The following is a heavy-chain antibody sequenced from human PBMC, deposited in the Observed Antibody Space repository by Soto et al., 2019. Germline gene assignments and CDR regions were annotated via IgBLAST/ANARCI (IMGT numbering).Heavy chain of an antibody. CDR2: IIPIFGTA. Sequence: GASVKLSCKDSGGTIKSNSISWVRQAPGQGLEWMGGIIPIFGTADYAQKFQGRVTITADESTSTAYMELSSLRSEDTAVYYCARDKYGDNFDYWGQGTLVTVSS. CDR1: GGTIKSNS. D-gene: IGHD4-17*01. V-gene: IGHV1-69*13. J-gene: IGHJ4*02. CDR3: ARDKYGDNFDY.